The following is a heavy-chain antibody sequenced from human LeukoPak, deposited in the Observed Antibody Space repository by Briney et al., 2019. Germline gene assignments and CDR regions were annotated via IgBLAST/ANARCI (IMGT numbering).Heavy chain of an antibody. CDR3: ARHVLYSPTIAARARGYYYYGMDV. V-gene: IGHV4-59*08. CDR2: IYYSGST. J-gene: IGHJ6*02. D-gene: IGHD6-13*01. CDR1: GGSISRYY. Sequence: SETLSLTCTVSGGSISRYYWSWIRQPPGKGLEWIGYIYYSGSTNYNPSLKSRVTISVDTSKNQFSLKLSSVTAADTAVYYCARHVLYSPTIAARARGYYYYGMDVWGQGTTVTVSS.